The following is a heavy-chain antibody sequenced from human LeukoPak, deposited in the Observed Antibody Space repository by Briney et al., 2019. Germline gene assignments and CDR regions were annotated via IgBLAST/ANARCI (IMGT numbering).Heavy chain of an antibody. J-gene: IGHJ4*02. CDR3: VSQPIPDYVWGSYRETELD. CDR2: INPSGGST. D-gene: IGHD3-16*02. V-gene: IGHV1-46*01. Sequence: ASVKVSCKASGYTFTSHYMHWVRQAPGQGLEWMGIINPSGGSTSYAQKFQGRVTMTRDTSTSTVYMELSSLRSEDTAVYYCVSQPIPDYVWGSYRETELDWGQGTLVTVSS. CDR1: GYTFTSHY.